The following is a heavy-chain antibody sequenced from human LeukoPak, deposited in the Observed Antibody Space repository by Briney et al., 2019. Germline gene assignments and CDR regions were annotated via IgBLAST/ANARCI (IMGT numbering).Heavy chain of an antibody. V-gene: IGHV4-39*01. CDR1: GGSISSSSYY. Sequence: PSETLSLTCSVSGGSISSSSYYWNWIRQPPGKGLEWVGSIYYSGTTYYNSSLKSRVTISEDPSKNRFSLMLTSVTAADTAVYYCARQVSDYFYYYIDVWGEGTTVIVSS. CDR3: ARQVSDYFYYYIDV. CDR2: IYYSGTT. J-gene: IGHJ6*03.